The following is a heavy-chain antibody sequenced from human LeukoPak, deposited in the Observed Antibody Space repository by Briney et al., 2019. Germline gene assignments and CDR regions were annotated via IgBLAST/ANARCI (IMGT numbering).Heavy chain of an antibody. D-gene: IGHD6-19*01. Sequence: PSETLSLTCTVSGGSISSSSYYWGWIRQPPGKGLECIGSIYYSGSTYYNPPLKSRVTISADTSKNQFSLKLSSVTAADTAVYYCARRTSGWPIDYWGQGTLVTVSP. V-gene: IGHV4-39*01. J-gene: IGHJ4*02. CDR1: GGSISSSSYY. CDR3: ARRTSGWPIDY. CDR2: IYYSGST.